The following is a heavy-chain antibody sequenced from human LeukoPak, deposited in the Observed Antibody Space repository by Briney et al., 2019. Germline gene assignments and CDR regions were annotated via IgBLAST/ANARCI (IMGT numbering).Heavy chain of an antibody. CDR3: AKGGYCSSSSCYQGVFDI. V-gene: IGHV3-30*18. CDR2: LSYDGSNK. J-gene: IGHJ3*02. CDR1: GFTFSTYG. Sequence: GGSLRLSCAASGFTFSTYGMHWVRQAPGKGLEWMALLSYDGSNKYYADSVKGRFTISRDNSKNTVYLQMNSLRAEDTAVHYCAKGGYCSSSSCYQGVFDIWGQGTMVTVSS. D-gene: IGHD2-2*03.